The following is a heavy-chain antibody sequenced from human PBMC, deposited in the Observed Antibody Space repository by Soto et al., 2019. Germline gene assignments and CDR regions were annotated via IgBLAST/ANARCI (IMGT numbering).Heavy chain of an antibody. CDR1: GVSFSEYY. D-gene: IGHD3-16*01. Sequence: QVHLQQWGAGLLKPSETLSLSCTVSGVSFSEYYWSWSRHPPGKGLEWIGETNHRGVTHYNRSLKSRVTISVETSKNQFSLRLSSVTAADTGVYYCARFGRMGVDHWGQGTLVIVSS. J-gene: IGHJ4*02. CDR2: TNHRGVT. V-gene: IGHV4-34*01. CDR3: ARFGRMGVDH.